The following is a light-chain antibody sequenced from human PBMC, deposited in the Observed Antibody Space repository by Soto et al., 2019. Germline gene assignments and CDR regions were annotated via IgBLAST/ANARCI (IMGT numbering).Light chain of an antibody. CDR1: QSLLHSNGYNY. CDR3: LQGLQTRA. Sequence: DIVMTQSPLSLPVTPGEPASISCRSSQSLLHSNGYNYLDWYLQKPGQSPQLLIYLGSNRASGVPDMFSGSGSGTDFTLKISRVDAEDVGVYYCLQGLQTRAFGQGTRLEIK. J-gene: IGKJ5*01. V-gene: IGKV2-28*01. CDR2: LGS.